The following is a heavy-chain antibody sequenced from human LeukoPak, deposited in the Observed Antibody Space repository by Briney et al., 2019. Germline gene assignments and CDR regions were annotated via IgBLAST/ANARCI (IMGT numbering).Heavy chain of an antibody. D-gene: IGHD3-10*01. V-gene: IGHV3-48*01. J-gene: IGHJ3*02. Sequence: GGSLRLSCAASGFTFSSYSMNWVRQAPGKGLEWVSYISSSSSTIYYADSVNGRFTISRDNAKNSLYLQMNSLRAEDTAVYSCARPPALWFGEFDAFDIWGQGTMVTVSS. CDR3: ARPPALWFGEFDAFDI. CDR2: ISSSSSTI. CDR1: GFTFSSYS.